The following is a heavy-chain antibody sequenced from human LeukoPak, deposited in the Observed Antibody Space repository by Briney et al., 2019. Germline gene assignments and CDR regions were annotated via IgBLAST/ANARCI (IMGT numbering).Heavy chain of an antibody. CDR2: INPNTGNP. CDR1: GYTFTNYA. J-gene: IGHJ5*01. Sequence: ASVKVSCKTSGYTFTNYAMNWVRQAPGQGLEWMGWINPNTGNPTYAQGFTGRFVFSLDTSVTTTYLQISGLKAEDTAVYYCARAYQRLGGLSFPDSWGQGTLVTVSS. CDR3: ARAYQRLGGLSFPDS. V-gene: IGHV7-4-1*02. D-gene: IGHD3-16*02.